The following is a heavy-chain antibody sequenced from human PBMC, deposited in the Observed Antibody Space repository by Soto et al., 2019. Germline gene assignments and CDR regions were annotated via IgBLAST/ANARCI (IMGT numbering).Heavy chain of an antibody. CDR1: GFTFTSYA. Sequence: EVQLLESGGGLAQPGGSLRLSCAASGFTFTSYAMTCVRQAPGKGLEWVSTISGSGTNTYYADAVEGRFTISRDNSKNALYLQMNSLSAEDTAIYFCNAGIDYWGQGTLVSVSS. V-gene: IGHV3-23*01. CDR3: NAGIDY. CDR2: ISGSGTNT. J-gene: IGHJ4*02. D-gene: IGHD3-10*01.